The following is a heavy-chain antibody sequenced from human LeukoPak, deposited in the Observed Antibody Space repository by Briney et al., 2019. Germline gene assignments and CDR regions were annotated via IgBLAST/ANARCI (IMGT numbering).Heavy chain of an antibody. CDR1: GLSFSSYA. CDR3: AKAPTGDYYFDY. CDR2: ISVSGGST. J-gene: IGHJ4*02. Sequence: GGSLRLSCAAAGLSFSSYAMRWVSQAPGKWLEWVSAISVSGGSTYYADSVKGRFTISRDNSKNTLYLQMNSLRAEDTAVYYCAKAPTGDYYFDYWGQGTLVTVSS. V-gene: IGHV3-23*01. D-gene: IGHD3-16*01.